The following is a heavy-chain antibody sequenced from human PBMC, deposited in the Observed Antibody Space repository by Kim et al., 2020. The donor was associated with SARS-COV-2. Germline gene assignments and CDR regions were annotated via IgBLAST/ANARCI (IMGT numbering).Heavy chain of an antibody. J-gene: IGHJ4*02. Sequence: SETLSLTCAVYGESLSDYFWTWIRQAPGQGLEWIGEINHSGINDYNPSLKSRVTISVDTSRNQFSLRLNSVTAADTAVYYCGRGGCSGWYVDYWDQGILV. V-gene: IGHV4-34*01. CDR1: GESLSDYF. CDR3: GRGGCSGWYVDY. D-gene: IGHD6-19*01. CDR2: INHSGIN.